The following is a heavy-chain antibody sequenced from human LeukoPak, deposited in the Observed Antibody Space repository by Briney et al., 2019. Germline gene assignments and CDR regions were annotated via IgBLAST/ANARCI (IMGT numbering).Heavy chain of an antibody. CDR3: AKGSGSFDY. CDR1: GFTFSSYG. CDR2: ISYDGSNK. J-gene: IGHJ4*02. D-gene: IGHD5-12*01. V-gene: IGHV3-30*18. Sequence: GRSLRLSCAASGFTFSSYGMHWVRQAPGKGLEWVVVISYDGSNKYYADSVKGRFTISGDNSKNTLYLQMNSLRAEDTAVYYCAKGSGSFDYWGQGTLVTVSS.